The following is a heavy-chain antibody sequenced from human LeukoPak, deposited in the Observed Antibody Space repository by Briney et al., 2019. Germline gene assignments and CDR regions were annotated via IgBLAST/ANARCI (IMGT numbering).Heavy chain of an antibody. D-gene: IGHD3-10*01. CDR3: AKDEDYYNSGSYFDS. V-gene: IGHV3-21*04. Sequence: GGSLRLSCAASGFTFSSYSMNWVRQAPGKGLEWVSSISSSSSYIYYADSVKGRFTISRDNAKNSLYLQMDSLRAEDTAVYYCAKDEDYYNSGSYFDSWGQGTRITVSS. CDR2: ISSSSSYI. CDR1: GFTFSSYS. J-gene: IGHJ4*02.